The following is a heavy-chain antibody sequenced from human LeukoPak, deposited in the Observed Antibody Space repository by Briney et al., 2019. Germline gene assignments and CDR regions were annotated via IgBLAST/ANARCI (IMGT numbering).Heavy chain of an antibody. CDR1: GFTFSSFA. Sequence: GGSLRLSCAASGFTFSSFAMSWVRQAPGKGLEWVSAISGSGGSTYCADSVKGRFTISRDNSKNTLFLQMNSLRAEDTAVYYCAKDRSCSGSSCNVGSWGQGTMVTVSS. D-gene: IGHD2-2*01. CDR2: ISGSGGST. J-gene: IGHJ3*01. V-gene: IGHV3-23*01. CDR3: AKDRSCSGSSCNVGS.